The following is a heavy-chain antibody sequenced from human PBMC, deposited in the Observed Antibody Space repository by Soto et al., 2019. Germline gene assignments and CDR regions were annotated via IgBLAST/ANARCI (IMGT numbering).Heavy chain of an antibody. Sequence: QVQLQESGPGLVKPSETLSLICTVSGASMNNYYGSWIRQPPGKGLEYIGYIFYSGSADYNPSLRSRVALSVDTSNHLFALKLASVAAADTGGYYCVGSGHSFGGVIWGQGSLVAVSS. D-gene: IGHD3-16*01. J-gene: IGHJ4*02. CDR1: GASMNNYY. V-gene: IGHV4-59*01. CDR3: VGSGHSFGGVI. CDR2: IFYSGSA.